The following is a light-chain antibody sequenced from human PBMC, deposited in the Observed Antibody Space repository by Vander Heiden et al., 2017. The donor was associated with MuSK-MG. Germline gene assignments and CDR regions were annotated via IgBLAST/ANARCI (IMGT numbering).Light chain of an antibody. CDR2: DAS. J-gene: IGKJ3*01. Sequence: EIVLTQSPGTLSLSPGDRATLSCRASQSVSSNFLAWYQHKPGQAPRLLIYDASSRATGTPDRFSGSGSGTDFTLTISRLEPEDFTVYYCQQYGSPPPLTFGHRTKVEMK. CDR3: QQYGSPPPLT. V-gene: IGKV3-20*01. CDR1: QSVSSNF.